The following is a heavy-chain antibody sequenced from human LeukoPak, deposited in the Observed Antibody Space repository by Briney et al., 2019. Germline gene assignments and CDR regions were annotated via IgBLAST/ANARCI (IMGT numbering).Heavy chain of an antibody. Sequence: GESLKISRKGSGYRFTSYWIGWVRQMPGTSLEWTGIIYPGDSDTRYSPSFQGQVTISADKSISTAYLQWSSLKASDTAVYYCARQDGVAPYDFDSWGQGTLVTVSS. CDR2: IYPGDSDT. V-gene: IGHV5-51*01. CDR1: GYRFTSYW. J-gene: IGHJ4*02. CDR3: ARQDGVAPYDFDS. D-gene: IGHD3-3*01.